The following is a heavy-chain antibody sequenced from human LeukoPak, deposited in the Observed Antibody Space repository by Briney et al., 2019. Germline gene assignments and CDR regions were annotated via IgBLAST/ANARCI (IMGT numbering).Heavy chain of an antibody. CDR3: AGRSVYSYGYYAIPY. CDR1: GFTFSSYW. D-gene: IGHD5-18*01. Sequence: GGSLRLSCAASGFTFSSYWMHWVRQAPEKGLVWVSRINSDGSSTNYADSVKGRFTISRDNAKNTLYVQMNSLRAEDTAVYYCAGRSVYSYGYYAIPYWGQGTLVTVSS. J-gene: IGHJ4*02. CDR2: INSDGSST. V-gene: IGHV3-74*01.